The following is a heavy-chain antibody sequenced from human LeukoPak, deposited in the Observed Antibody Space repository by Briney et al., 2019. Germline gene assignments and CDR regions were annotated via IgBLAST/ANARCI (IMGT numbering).Heavy chain of an antibody. D-gene: IGHD5-24*01. CDR1: GGTFSSYA. CDR2: IIPIFGTA. V-gene: IGHV1-69*01. Sequence: GSSVKVSCKASGGTFSSYAISWARQAPGQGFEWMGGIIPIFGTANYAQKFQGRVTITADESTSTAYMELSSLRSEDTAVYYCARDPGDGYNLGAFDIWGQGTMVTVSS. J-gene: IGHJ3*02. CDR3: ARDPGDGYNLGAFDI.